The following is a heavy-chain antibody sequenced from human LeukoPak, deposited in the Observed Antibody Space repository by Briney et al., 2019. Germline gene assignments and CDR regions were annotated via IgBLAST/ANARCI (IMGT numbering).Heavy chain of an antibody. CDR2: IRYDGSEK. J-gene: IGHJ4*02. Sequence: GGSLRLSCGASGFIFSHYGIHWVRQAPGKGLEWVAFIRYDGSEKYYADAVKGRFTISRDNSKNTLNLQMNSLRAEDTAVYYCARAKPKNMVRGLIMRRESRYYFDYWGQGTLVTVSS. D-gene: IGHD3-10*01. V-gene: IGHV3-30*02. CDR3: ARAKPKNMVRGLIMRRESRYYFDY. CDR1: GFIFSHYG.